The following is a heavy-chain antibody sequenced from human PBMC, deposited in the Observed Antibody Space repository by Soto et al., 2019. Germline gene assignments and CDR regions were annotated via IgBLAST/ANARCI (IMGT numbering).Heavy chain of an antibody. CDR1: DDSITSGGYY. D-gene: IGHD2-2*01. Sequence: PSETLSLNCTVSDDSITSGGYYWSWILQHPGKGLEWIGYIYYSVTTYYNPSLKSRVTISVDTSKNQFSLKLSSVSAADTALYYCARCSLVVVPAPGFDPWGRGTLVTVSS. CDR2: IYYSVTT. V-gene: IGHV4-31*03. CDR3: ARCSLVVVPAPGFDP. J-gene: IGHJ5*02.